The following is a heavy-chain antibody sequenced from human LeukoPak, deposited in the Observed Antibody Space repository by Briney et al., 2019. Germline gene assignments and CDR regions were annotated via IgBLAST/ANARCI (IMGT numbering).Heavy chain of an antibody. Sequence: SETLSLTCTVSGGSISSYYWSWIRQPAGKGLEWIGRIYTSGSTNYNPSLKSRVTMSVDTSKNQFSLKLSSVTAADTAIYYCARDLRVVVGAGPFDPWGQGTLVTVSS. CDR1: GGSISSYY. J-gene: IGHJ5*02. V-gene: IGHV4-4*07. D-gene: IGHD2-2*01. CDR3: ARDLRVVVGAGPFDP. CDR2: IYTSGST.